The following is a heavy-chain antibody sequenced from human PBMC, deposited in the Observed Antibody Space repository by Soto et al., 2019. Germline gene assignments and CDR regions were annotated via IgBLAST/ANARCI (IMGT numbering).Heavy chain of an antibody. Sequence: SETLSLTCTVSGGSVSSGSYYWSWIRQPPGKGLEWIGYIYYSGSTNYNPSLKSRVTISVDTSKNQFSLKLSSVTAADTAVYYCAREYSHFWSGYYSHYYYYMDVWGKGTTVTVSS. CDR3: AREYSHFWSGYYSHYYYYMDV. D-gene: IGHD3-3*01. J-gene: IGHJ6*03. V-gene: IGHV4-61*01. CDR2: IYYSGST. CDR1: GGSVSSGSYY.